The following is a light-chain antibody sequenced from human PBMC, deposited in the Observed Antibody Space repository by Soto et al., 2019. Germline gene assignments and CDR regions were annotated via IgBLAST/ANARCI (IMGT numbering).Light chain of an antibody. J-gene: IGLJ3*02. Sequence: QSALTQPASVSGSPGQSITISCTGTSDDIGVYDFVSWYQHHPGEVPKVIIYGVNRRPSEISSRFSGSKSGNTASLTTAGLQADDEAIYYCASYTTSSTWVFGGGTQLTVL. CDR2: GVN. CDR3: ASYTTSSTWV. CDR1: SDDIGVYDF. V-gene: IGLV2-14*01.